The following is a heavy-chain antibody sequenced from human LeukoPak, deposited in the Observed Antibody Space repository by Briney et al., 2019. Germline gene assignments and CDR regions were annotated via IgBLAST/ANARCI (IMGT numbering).Heavy chain of an antibody. Sequence: SETLTLTCTVSGGSISSYSWSWIRQPAGKGLEWIGRIFASGSTKYNPSLKSRVTMSVETSKKQFSLKLSSVTAADTAVYYCAREGSAFDIWGQGTMVTVSS. CDR2: IFASGST. J-gene: IGHJ3*02. CDR1: GGSISSYS. CDR3: AREGSAFDI. V-gene: IGHV4-4*07.